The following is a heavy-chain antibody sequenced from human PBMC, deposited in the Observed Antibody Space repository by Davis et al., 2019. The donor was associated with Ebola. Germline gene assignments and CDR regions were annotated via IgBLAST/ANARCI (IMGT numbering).Heavy chain of an antibody. CDR1: GYTFTGYY. CDR3: ARDGPDYYGLDV. V-gene: IGHV1-2*04. J-gene: IGHJ6*02. CDR2: INPNSGGT. Sequence: ASVKVSCKASGYTFTGYYMHWVRQAPGQGLEWMGWINPNSGGTNYAQKFQGWVTMTRDTSTGTVYIELSSLRSEDTAVYYCARDGPDYYGLDVWGQGTSVAV.